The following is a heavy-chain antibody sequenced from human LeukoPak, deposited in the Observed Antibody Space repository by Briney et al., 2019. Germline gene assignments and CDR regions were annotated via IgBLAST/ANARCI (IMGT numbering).Heavy chain of an antibody. CDR3: AKEFSGSWCFDH. Sequence: GGSLRLSCAASGFTFSSYSMNWVRQAQGEGLEGVAVISYGGSKKYYADSVKGRFTISRDNSKNTLYLQMNSLRPEDAALYYCAKEFSGSWCFDHWGQGTLVIVSS. V-gene: IGHV3-30*18. CDR1: GFTFSSYS. J-gene: IGHJ4*02. CDR2: ISYGGSKK. D-gene: IGHD6-25*01.